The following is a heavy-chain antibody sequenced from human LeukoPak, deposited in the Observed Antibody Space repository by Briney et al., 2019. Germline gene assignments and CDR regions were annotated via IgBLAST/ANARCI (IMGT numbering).Heavy chain of an antibody. CDR3: ARDTAYYYDSSRYFDL. V-gene: IGHV1-69*04. Sequence: SVKVSCKASGGTFSSYAISWVRQAPGQGLEWMGRIIPILGIANYAQKFQGRVTITADKSTSTAYMELSSLRSEDTAVYYCARDTAYYYDSSRYFDLWGRGTLVTVSS. CDR2: IIPILGIA. D-gene: IGHD3-22*01. CDR1: GGTFSSYA. J-gene: IGHJ2*01.